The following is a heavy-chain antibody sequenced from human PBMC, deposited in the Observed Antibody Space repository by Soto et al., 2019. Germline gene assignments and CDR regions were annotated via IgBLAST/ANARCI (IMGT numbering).Heavy chain of an antibody. J-gene: IGHJ6*02. V-gene: IGHV3-48*02. CDR1: GFTLSSYN. Sequence: GGSLRLSCAASGFTLSSYNMNWVRQAPGKGLEWVSYISGSSDTIYYADSVKGRFTISRDNAKNSLYLQMDSLRDEDTAVYYCARDHGGRTWFVGIYYYFGVDVWGQGTTVTVSS. D-gene: IGHD3-10*01. CDR3: ARDHGGRTWFVGIYYYFGVDV. CDR2: ISGSSDTI.